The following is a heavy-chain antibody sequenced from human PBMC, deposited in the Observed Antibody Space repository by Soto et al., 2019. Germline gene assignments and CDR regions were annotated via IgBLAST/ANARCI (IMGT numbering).Heavy chain of an antibody. CDR2: INPSGGST. V-gene: IGHV1-46*01. Sequence: GASVKVSCKASGYTFTSYYMHWVRQAPGQGLEWMGIINPSGGSTSYAQKFQGRVTMTRDTSTSTVYMELSSLRSEDTAVYYCARDFLPRESVGAEDYWGQGTLVTVSS. CDR1: GYTFTSYY. CDR3: ARDFLPRESVGAEDY. J-gene: IGHJ4*02. D-gene: IGHD1-26*01.